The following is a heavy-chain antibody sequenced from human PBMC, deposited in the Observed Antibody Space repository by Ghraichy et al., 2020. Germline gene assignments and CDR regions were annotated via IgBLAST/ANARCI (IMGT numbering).Heavy chain of an antibody. Sequence: GGSLRLSCAASGFTFSSYDMNWVRQAPGKGLEWVSLISGSDGSTYYTNSVKGRFTISRDNSKNTLYLQMNSLRAEDTAVYYCAKDHSSSSRGRFAYWGQGTLVTVSS. CDR3: AKDHSSSSRGRFAY. D-gene: IGHD6-6*01. V-gene: IGHV3-23*01. CDR2: ISGSDGST. J-gene: IGHJ4*02. CDR1: GFTFSSYD.